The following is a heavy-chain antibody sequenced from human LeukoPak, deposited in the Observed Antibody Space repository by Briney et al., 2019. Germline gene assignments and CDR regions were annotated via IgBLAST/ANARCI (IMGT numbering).Heavy chain of an antibody. J-gene: IGHJ4*02. CDR2: IYPGDSDT. CDR3: ARAGYYYDSSGYLDY. D-gene: IGHD3-22*01. V-gene: IGHV5-51*01. Sequence: GESLKISCKGSGYSFTSHWIGGVRQMPGKGLEWMGIIYPGDSDTRYSPSFQGQVTISADKSISTAYLQWSSLKASDTAMYYCARAGYYYDSSGYLDYWGQGTLVTVSS. CDR1: GYSFTSHW.